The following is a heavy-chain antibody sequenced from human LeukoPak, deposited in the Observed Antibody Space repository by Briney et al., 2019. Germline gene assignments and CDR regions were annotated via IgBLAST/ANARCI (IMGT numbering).Heavy chain of an antibody. CDR1: GYTFTSYD. CDR2: MNPNSGNT. D-gene: IGHD3-3*01. CDR3: ARGSYDFWSGYYSSGGYYYYMDV. V-gene: IGHV1-8*01. Sequence: ASVKVSCKASGYTFTSYDINWVRQATGQGLEWMGWMNPNSGNTGYAQKFQGRVTMTRNTSISTAYMELSSLRSEDTAVYYCARGSYDFWSGYYSSGGYYYYMDVWAKGPRSPSP. J-gene: IGHJ6*03.